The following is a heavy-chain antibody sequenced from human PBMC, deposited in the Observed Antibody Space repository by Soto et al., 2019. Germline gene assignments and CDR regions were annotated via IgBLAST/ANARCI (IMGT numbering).Heavy chain of an antibody. CDR1: GGSISSAGGYS. CDR3: ARFYGNYENWFDP. J-gene: IGHJ5*02. Sequence: QLQLQESGSGLVKPSQTLSLTCAVSGGSISSAGGYSWSWIRQPPGKGLEWIGYIYHSGSTYYNPSLKSRVTISVDRSNNQFSLKLSSVTAADTAMYYCARFYGNYENWFDPWGQGTLVTVSS. V-gene: IGHV4-30-2*01. CDR2: IYHSGST. D-gene: IGHD4-17*01.